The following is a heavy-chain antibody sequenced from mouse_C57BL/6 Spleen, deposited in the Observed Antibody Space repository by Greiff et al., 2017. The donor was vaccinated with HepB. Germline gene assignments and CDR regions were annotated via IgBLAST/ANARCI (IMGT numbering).Heavy chain of an antibody. CDR3: ARWGSSYSLFAY. J-gene: IGHJ3*01. Sequence: EVQGVESGPELVKPGASVKISCKASGYSFTGYYMNWVKQSPEKSLEWIGEINPSTGGTTYNQKFKAKATLTVDKSSSTAYMQLKSLTSEDSAVYYCARWGSSYSLFAYWGQGTLVTVSA. CDR2: INPSTGGT. CDR1: GYSFTGYY. V-gene: IGHV1-42*01. D-gene: IGHD1-1*01.